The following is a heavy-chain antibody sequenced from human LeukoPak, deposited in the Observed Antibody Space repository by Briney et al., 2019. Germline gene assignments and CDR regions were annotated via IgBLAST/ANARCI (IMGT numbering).Heavy chain of an antibody. Sequence: SETLSLTCTVSGGSISSYYWSWIRQPPGKGLEWIGYIYYSGSTNYNPSLKSRVTISVDTSKNQFSLKLSSVTAADTAVYYCARGRDGYSHYWGQGTLVTVSS. J-gene: IGHJ4*02. V-gene: IGHV4-59*01. D-gene: IGHD5-24*01. CDR3: ARGRDGYSHY. CDR2: IYYSGST. CDR1: GGSISSYY.